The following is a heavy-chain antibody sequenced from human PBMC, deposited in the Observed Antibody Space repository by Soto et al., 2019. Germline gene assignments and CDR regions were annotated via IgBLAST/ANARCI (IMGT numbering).Heavy chain of an antibody. V-gene: IGHV4-34*01. J-gene: IGHJ6*03. Sequence: SETLSLTCAVYGGSFSGYYWSWIRQPPGKGLEWIGEINHSGSTNYNPSLKSRVTISVDTSKNQFSLKLSSVTAADTAVYYCARESRDRIWGSYRFSYYYYMDVWGKGTTVTVSS. CDR3: ARESRDRIWGSYRFSYYYYMDV. D-gene: IGHD3-16*02. CDR2: INHSGST. CDR1: GGSFSGYY.